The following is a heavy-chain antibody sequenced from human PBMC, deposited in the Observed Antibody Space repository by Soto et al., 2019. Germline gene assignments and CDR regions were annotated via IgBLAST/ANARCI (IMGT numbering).Heavy chain of an antibody. CDR2: IYHSGST. D-gene: IGHD1-7*01. CDR1: GGSISSGGYS. CDR3: ASLNWNYLGYYYSMDV. J-gene: IGHJ6*02. Sequence: SETLSLTCAVSGGSISSGGYSWSWIRQPPGRGLEWIGYIYHSGSTYYNPSLKSRVTISVDRSKNQFSLKLSSVTAADTAVYYCASLNWNYLGYYYSMDVWGQGTTVTVSS. V-gene: IGHV4-30-2*01.